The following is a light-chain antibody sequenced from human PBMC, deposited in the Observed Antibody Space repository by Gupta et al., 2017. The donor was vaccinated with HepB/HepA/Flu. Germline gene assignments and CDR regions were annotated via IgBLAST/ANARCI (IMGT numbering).Light chain of an antibody. Sequence: DIQMPQSPSSLSASVGDRVTITCRASRSISIYLSWYQQKPGKAPKLLIDAASNLQSGVPSRFSGSGSGTDFTLVINHLQPEDFATYYCQQSHTTPSFGRGTKVEIK. CDR3: QQSHTTPS. CDR2: AAS. V-gene: IGKV1-39*01. CDR1: RSISIY. J-gene: IGKJ4*01.